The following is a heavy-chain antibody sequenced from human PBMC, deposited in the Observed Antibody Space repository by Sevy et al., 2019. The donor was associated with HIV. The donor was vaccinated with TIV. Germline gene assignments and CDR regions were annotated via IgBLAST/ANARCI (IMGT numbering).Heavy chain of an antibody. D-gene: IGHD5-12*01. V-gene: IGHV3-7*01. Sequence: GGSLRLSCAASGFTFSNCWLPWVRQAPGKGLEWVANIRQDGNEKYYVDSVKGRFTISRDNVKDSLYLQMNSLRVEDTAVYYCARDAPYSGYDLAFDYWGQGTLVTVSS. CDR1: GFTFSNCW. J-gene: IGHJ4*02. CDR2: IRQDGNEK. CDR3: ARDAPYSGYDLAFDY.